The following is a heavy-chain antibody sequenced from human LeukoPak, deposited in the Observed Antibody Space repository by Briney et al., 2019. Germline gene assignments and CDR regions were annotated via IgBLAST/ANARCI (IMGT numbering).Heavy chain of an antibody. CDR1: GGSISGSSYY. Sequence: SETLSLTCTVSGGSISGSSYYWGWIRQPPGKGLEIGSIYYSGSTYYNPSLKSRVTISVDTSKNQFSLKLNSVTATDTAVYYCARHYGPWGQGTLVTVSS. CDR2: IYYSGST. D-gene: IGHD3-10*01. J-gene: IGHJ4*02. CDR3: ARHYGP. V-gene: IGHV4-39*01.